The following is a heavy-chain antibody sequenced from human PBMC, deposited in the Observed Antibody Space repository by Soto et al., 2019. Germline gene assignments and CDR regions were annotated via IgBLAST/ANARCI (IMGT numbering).Heavy chain of an antibody. V-gene: IGHV3-30*18. Sequence: GGSLRLSCAASGFTFSSYGMHWVRQAPGKGLEWVAVMSFDGSNRYYADSVKGRFTISRDDSKNTLYLQMDSLRPEDTAVYYCAKDRKEMSAVRGISDYWGQGTLVTVSS. CDR1: GFTFSSYG. CDR3: AKDRKEMSAVRGISDY. CDR2: MSFDGSNR. D-gene: IGHD3-10*01. J-gene: IGHJ4*02.